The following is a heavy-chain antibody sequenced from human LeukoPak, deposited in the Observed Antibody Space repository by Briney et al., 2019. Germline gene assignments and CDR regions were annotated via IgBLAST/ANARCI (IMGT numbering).Heavy chain of an antibody. J-gene: IGHJ4*02. Sequence: GGSLRLSYAASGFTFSSYGMHWVRQAPGKGLVWVSRINNDGSTTNYADSVKGRFTISRDNAKNTLYLQMNSLRVEDTAVYYCARDLVVATGPDYWGQGTLVTVSS. D-gene: IGHD5-12*01. CDR3: ARDLVVATGPDY. CDR1: GFTFSSYG. CDR2: INNDGSTT. V-gene: IGHV3-74*01.